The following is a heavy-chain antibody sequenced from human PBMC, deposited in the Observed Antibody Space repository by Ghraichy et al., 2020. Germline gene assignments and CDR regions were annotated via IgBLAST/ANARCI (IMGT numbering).Heavy chain of an antibody. CDR2: ISHSGST. CDR1: GGSTRSGGYY. CDR3: ARGTHYDILTGLDS. V-gene: IGHV4-31*03. D-gene: IGHD3-9*01. J-gene: IGHJ4*02. Sequence: SETLSLTCTVSGGSTRSGGYYWNWIRQHPQRGLEWIGYISHSGSTRYTPSLKRRVTISADTSKNTFSLRLTSVTAADTAVYYCARGTHYDILTGLDSWGQGTRVTVSS.